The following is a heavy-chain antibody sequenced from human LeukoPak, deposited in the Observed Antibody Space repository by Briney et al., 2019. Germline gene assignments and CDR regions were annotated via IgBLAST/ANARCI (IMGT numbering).Heavy chain of an antibody. V-gene: IGHV4-59*01. J-gene: IGHJ4*02. CDR1: GGSISIYY. CDR2: IYYSGST. Sequence: NPSETLSLTCTVSGGSISIYYWSWIRQPPGKELEWIGYIYYSGSTNYNPSLKSRVTISVDTSKNQFSLKLSSVTAADTAVYYCARDRGPLGYFDYWGQGTLVTVSS. CDR3: ARDRGPLGYFDY.